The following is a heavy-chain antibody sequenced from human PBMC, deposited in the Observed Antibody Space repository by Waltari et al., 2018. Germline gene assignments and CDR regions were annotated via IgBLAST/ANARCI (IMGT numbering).Heavy chain of an antibody. D-gene: IGHD1-26*01. J-gene: IGHJ3*02. CDR2: IYRGDNT. V-gene: IGHV3-53*02. Sequence: EVQLVETGGGLIQPGGSLRLSCAASGFSVTSNYMNCVPQAQGKGLWWVSAIYRGDNTFYADSVKGRFTISRDNAKNTVYLQMTSLRADDTAVYYCAREPSNRSGPGRGAFDIWGQGTMVTVSS. CDR1: GFSVTSNY. CDR3: AREPSNRSGPGRGAFDI.